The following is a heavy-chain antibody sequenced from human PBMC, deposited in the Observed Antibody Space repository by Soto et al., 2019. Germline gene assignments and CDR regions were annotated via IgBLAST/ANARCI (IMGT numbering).Heavy chain of an antibody. D-gene: IGHD6-19*01. Sequence: GGSLRLSCAASGFTFSSYAMSWVRQAPGKGLEWVSAISGSGGSTYYADSVKGRFTISRDNSKNTLYLQMNSLRAEDTAVYYCAKASVAGTDYYYGMDVWGQGTTVTVSS. V-gene: IGHV3-23*01. CDR3: AKASVAGTDYYYGMDV. CDR1: GFTFSSYA. J-gene: IGHJ6*02. CDR2: ISGSGGST.